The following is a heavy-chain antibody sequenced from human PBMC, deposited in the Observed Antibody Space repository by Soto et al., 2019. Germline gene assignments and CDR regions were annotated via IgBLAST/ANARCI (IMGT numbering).Heavy chain of an antibody. CDR2: IIPIFGTA. Sequence: QVQLVQSGAEVKKPGSSVKVSCKASGGTFSSYAISWVRQAPGQGLEWMGGIIPIFGTANYAQKFQGRVTITADKSTSTAYMELSSLRSEDTAVYYCARDEYCSGGSCYRFTYGMDVWVQGTTVTVSS. CDR3: ARDEYCSGGSCYRFTYGMDV. D-gene: IGHD2-15*01. V-gene: IGHV1-69*06. CDR1: GGTFSSYA. J-gene: IGHJ6*02.